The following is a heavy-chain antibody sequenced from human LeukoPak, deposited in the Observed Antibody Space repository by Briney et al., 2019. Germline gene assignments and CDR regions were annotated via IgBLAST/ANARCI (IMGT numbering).Heavy chain of an antibody. CDR1: GGSITNSY. CDR3: ARQVATGYFDF. Sequence: PSETLSLTCTFSGGSITNSYWSWIRQPPGKGLEWIGYIYYSGSTNYNPSLKSRVTISVDTSKNQFSLRLSSVTAADTAVYYCARQVATGYFDFWGQGTLVTVSS. J-gene: IGHJ4*02. V-gene: IGHV4-59*08. CDR2: IYYSGST.